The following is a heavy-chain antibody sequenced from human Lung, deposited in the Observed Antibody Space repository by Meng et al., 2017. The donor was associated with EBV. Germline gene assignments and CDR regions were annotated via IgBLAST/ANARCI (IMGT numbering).Heavy chain of an antibody. J-gene: IGHJ4*02. CDR1: GCSIRRGDYS. CDR3: ARGPTTYFDY. CDR2: IYYSGST. D-gene: IGHD4-17*01. Sequence: QVQLLALGPRLVKPSQTPALTSTASGCSIRRGDYSWSWIRQPPGKGLEWIVYIYYSGSTYYNPSLKRRVTISVDTSKNQFSLKLSSVTAADTAVYYWARGPTTYFDYWGQGTLVTVSS. V-gene: IGHV4-30-4*01.